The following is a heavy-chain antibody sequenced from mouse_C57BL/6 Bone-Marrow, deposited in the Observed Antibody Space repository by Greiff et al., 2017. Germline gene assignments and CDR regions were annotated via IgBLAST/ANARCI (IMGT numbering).Heavy chain of an antibody. CDR1: GFNIKNTY. CDR2: IDPENGST. V-gene: IGHV14-3*01. J-gene: IGHJ3*01. Sequence: DVQLQESVAELVRPGASVKLSCTASGFNIKNTYMHWVKQRPEQGLEWIGRIDPENGSTKYDPKFQGKATITADTASNTAYMQLSSLTSEDSAIYYCSKVTTFAYWGQGTLVTVSA. CDR3: SKVTTFAY. D-gene: IGHD2-3*01.